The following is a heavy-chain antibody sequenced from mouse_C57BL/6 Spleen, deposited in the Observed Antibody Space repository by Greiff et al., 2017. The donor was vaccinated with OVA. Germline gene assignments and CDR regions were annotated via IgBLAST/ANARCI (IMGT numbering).Heavy chain of an antibody. CDR3: SRYYYGSGYAMDD. Sequence: QVQLQQPGAELVRPGSSVKLSCKASGYTFTSYWMHWVKQRPIQGLEWIGNIDPSDSGTHYNQKFKDKATLTVDKSSSTAYMQLSRLTSEDSAVYYSSRYYYGSGYAMDDWGQGTSVTVAS. D-gene: IGHD1-1*01. CDR2: IDPSDSGT. V-gene: IGHV1-52*01. J-gene: IGHJ4*01. CDR1: GYTFTSYW.